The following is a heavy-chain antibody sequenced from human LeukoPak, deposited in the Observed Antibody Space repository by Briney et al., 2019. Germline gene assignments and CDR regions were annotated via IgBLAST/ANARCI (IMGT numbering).Heavy chain of an antibody. CDR2: INPNSGGT. D-gene: IGHD3-9*01. CDR3: ARGGRDILTGYYTDFYYGMDV. V-gene: IGHV1-2*06. CDR1: GYTFTSYY. Sequence: ASVRVSFTASGYTFTSYYMHWVRQAPGQGLEWMGRINPNSGGTNYAQKFQGRVTMTRDTSISTAYMELSRLRSDDTAVYYCARGGRDILTGYYTDFYYGMDVWGQGTTVTVSS. J-gene: IGHJ6*02.